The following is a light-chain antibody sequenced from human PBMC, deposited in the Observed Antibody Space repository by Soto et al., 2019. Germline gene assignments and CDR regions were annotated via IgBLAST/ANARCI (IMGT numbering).Light chain of an antibody. J-gene: IGKJ3*01. Sequence: DIVLTQSPGTLSLSPGERATLSCRASQSVASTYLAWYQQKPGQAPRLLIYGASSRATGIPDRFSGSGSGADFTLTISSLEPEDFAVYYCQQYGSSRPFTFGPGTKVDI. CDR2: GAS. CDR1: QSVASTY. CDR3: QQYGSSRPFT. V-gene: IGKV3-20*01.